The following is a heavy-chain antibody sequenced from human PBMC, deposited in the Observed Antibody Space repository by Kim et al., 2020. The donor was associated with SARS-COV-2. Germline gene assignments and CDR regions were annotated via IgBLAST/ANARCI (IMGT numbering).Heavy chain of an antibody. J-gene: IGHJ1*01. CDR1: GFTVSGNY. Sequence: GGSLRLSCAASGFTVSGNYMTWVRQAPGKGLEWVSIIYSGGGTYYADSVKGRFTISRDDSKNSLYLQMNGLRAEETALYYCAGVDGPCGSMACSNGLFEHGGQGTLVTVSS. V-gene: IGHV3-66*01. CDR3: AGVDGPCGSMACSNGLFEH. CDR2: IYSGGGT. D-gene: IGHD2-2*01.